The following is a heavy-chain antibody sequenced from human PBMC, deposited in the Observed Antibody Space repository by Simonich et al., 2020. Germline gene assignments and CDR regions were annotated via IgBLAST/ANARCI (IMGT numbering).Heavy chain of an antibody. V-gene: IGHV3-23*01. Sequence: GGGLVQPGGSLRLSCAASGFTFRIYSMSWFRQAPGQGVAWVSAISGSCGSTYYADSVKGQFTISRDNSKNTLYLQMNSLRAEDTAVYYWAKEHGERITMIVVVIDAFDIWGQGTMVTVSS. J-gene: IGHJ3*02. D-gene: IGHD3-22*01. CDR3: AKEHGERITMIVVVIDAFDI. CDR1: GFTFRIYS. CDR2: ISGSCGST.